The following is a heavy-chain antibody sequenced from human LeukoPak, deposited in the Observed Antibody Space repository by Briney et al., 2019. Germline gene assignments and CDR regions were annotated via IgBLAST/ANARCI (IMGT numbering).Heavy chain of an antibody. V-gene: IGHV4-31*03. J-gene: IGHJ5*02. CDR3: ARVGYCSSTSCYRFDP. CDR1: GGSISSGGCY. D-gene: IGHD2-2*03. Sequence: SQTLSLTCTVSGGSISSGGCYWSWIRQHPGKGLEWIGYIYYSGSTYYNPSLKSRVTISVDTSKNQFSLKLSSVTAADTAVYYCARVGYCSSTSCYRFDPWGQGTLVTVSS. CDR2: IYYSGST.